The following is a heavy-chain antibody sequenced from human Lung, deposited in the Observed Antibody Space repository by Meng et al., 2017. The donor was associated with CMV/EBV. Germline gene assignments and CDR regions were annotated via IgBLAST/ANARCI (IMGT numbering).Heavy chain of an antibody. V-gene: IGHV3-20*01. CDR1: GFTFDDYG. Sequence: GESLKISCAASGFTFDDYGMSWVRQAPGKGLEWVSGINWNGSSTGYADSVKGRFTISRDNAKNSLYLQMNSLRAEDTALYHCARGAGTALAPVEYWGQVTXVTVAS. CDR2: INWNGSST. D-gene: IGHD5-18*01. CDR3: ARGAGTALAPVEY. J-gene: IGHJ4*02.